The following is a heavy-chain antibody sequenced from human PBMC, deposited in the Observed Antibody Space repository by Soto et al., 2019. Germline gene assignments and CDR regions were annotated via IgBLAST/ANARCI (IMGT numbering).Heavy chain of an antibody. CDR1: GFTFSSYA. V-gene: IGHV3-30-3*01. CDR3: ASWEYYDFWSGYLVGGNQFDP. CDR2: ISYDGSNK. Sequence: GGSLRLSCAASGFTFSSYAMHWVRQAPGKGLEWVAVISYDGSNKYYADSVKGRFTISRDNSKNTLYLQMNSLRAEDTAVYYCASWEYYDFWSGYLVGGNQFDPWGQGTLVTVSS. J-gene: IGHJ5*02. D-gene: IGHD3-3*01.